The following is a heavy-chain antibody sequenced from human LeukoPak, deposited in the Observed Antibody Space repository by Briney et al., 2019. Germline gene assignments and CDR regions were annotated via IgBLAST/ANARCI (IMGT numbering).Heavy chain of an antibody. CDR1: GGSISTYY. J-gene: IGHJ4*02. CDR2: IHYSGTT. CDR3: ARMGGYSGYATH. V-gene: IGHV4-59*08. D-gene: IGHD5-12*01. Sequence: SETLSPTCTVSGGSISTYYWSWIRQPPGKGLEWIGYIHYSGTTNYNPSLKNRVTISLDTSKNQFSLNLSSVTAADTAVYYCARMGGYSGYATHWGQGTLVTVSS.